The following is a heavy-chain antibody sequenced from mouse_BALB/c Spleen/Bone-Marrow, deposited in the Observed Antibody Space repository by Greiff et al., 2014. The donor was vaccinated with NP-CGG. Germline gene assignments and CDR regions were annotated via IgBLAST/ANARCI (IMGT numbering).Heavy chain of an antibody. Sequence: VQLQQSGAELAKPGASVKMSCKASGYTFTSYWMHWVKQRPGQGLEWIGYFNPSTGYTEYNQKFKDKATLTAVKSSTTAYMQLRSLTSEDSAVYYCARDDYDAIAYWGQGTLVTVSA. V-gene: IGHV1-7*01. D-gene: IGHD2-4*01. CDR3: ARDDYDAIAY. CDR1: GYTFTSYW. J-gene: IGHJ3*01. CDR2: FNPSTGYT.